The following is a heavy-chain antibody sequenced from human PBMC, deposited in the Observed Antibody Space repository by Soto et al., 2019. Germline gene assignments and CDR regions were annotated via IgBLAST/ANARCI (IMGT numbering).Heavy chain of an antibody. Sequence: DVQLVESGGGLVQPGRSLRLSCRGSGFTLDDYAMHWVRQAPGKGLEWVSGIDWNSDNIAYADSVKGRFTNSRDYTNNPLYLQMNTLRAEDTTLYYCAKSQGFSLVRRISPYMDVWGTGPTVTVFS. V-gene: IGHV3-9*01. CDR1: GFTLDDYA. CDR3: AKSQGFSLVRRISPYMDV. J-gene: IGHJ6*03. D-gene: IGHD3-10*01. CDR2: IDWNSDNI.